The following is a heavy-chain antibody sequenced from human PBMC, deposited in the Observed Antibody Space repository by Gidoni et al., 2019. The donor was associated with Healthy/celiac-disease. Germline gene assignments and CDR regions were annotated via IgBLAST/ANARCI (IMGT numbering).Heavy chain of an antibody. D-gene: IGHD2-15*01. CDR2: IYPGDSDT. CDR3: ARPYDDCGGSGAFDI. V-gene: IGHV5-51*01. J-gene: IGHJ3*02. Sequence: MGIIYPGDSDTRYSPSFQGQVTISADKSISTAYLQWSSLKASDTAMYCCARPYDDCGGSGAFDIWGQGTMVTVSS.